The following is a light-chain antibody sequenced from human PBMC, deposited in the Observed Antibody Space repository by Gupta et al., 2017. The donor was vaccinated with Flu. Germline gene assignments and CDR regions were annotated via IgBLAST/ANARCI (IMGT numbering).Light chain of an antibody. CDR3: QSYDSSRGFWV. CDR1: SANIGANYD. J-gene: IGLJ3*02. V-gene: IGLV1-40*01. CDR2: GNT. Sequence: QSVLTQPSSVSGAPGQRVTISCTGNSANIGANYDVHWYQQLPGTAPKLLIYGNTNRPSRVPDRFSGSKSGASASLTITGLQPEDEAEYHCQSYDSSRGFWVFGGGTKLTV.